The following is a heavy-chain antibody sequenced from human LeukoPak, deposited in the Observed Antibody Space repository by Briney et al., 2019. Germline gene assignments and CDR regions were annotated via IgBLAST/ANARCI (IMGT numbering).Heavy chain of an antibody. Sequence: GESLKISCKTSGYSFTSYWIGWVRQMPGKGLEWMGIIYPGDSDTRYSPSFQGQATISADKSTSTAYLQWASLETSDTAIYYCARHPKYSSGSNYFDPWGQGTLVTVSS. CDR1: GYSFTSYW. D-gene: IGHD6-19*01. J-gene: IGHJ5*02. CDR2: IYPGDSDT. CDR3: ARHPKYSSGSNYFDP. V-gene: IGHV5-51*01.